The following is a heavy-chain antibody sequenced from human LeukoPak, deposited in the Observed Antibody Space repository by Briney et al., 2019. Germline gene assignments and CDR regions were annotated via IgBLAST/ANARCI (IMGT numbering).Heavy chain of an antibody. Sequence: GGSLQISCQGSGSRFTSYWIAWVRQLPGKGLESMGIIYPGDSDTRYSPPFQGQVTISADKSISTAYLQWSSLKASDTAMYYCARGLGYSGSWYFDYWGQGTLVTVSS. J-gene: IGHJ4*02. CDR3: ARGLGYSGSWYFDY. V-gene: IGHV5-51*01. CDR2: IYPGDSDT. D-gene: IGHD6-13*01. CDR1: GSRFTSYW.